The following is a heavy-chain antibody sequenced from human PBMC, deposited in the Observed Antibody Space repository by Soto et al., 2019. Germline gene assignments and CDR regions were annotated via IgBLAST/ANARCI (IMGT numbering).Heavy chain of an antibody. CDR2: VYKSGST. J-gene: IGHJ4*02. CDR3: ASQRDGYSIDY. Sequence: SETLSLTXSVSGDSITNTTYYWDWIRQPPGKGLEWLGSVYKSGSTYYNPSLKSRVTVSVDTAKDQFSLELDSVTAADTAVYYCASQRDGYSIDYWGQGSLVTVSS. CDR1: GDSITNTTYY. V-gene: IGHV4-39*01. D-gene: IGHD4-4*01.